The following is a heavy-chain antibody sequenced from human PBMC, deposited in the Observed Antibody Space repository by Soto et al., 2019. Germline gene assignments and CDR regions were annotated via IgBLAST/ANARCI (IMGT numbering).Heavy chain of an antibody. CDR1: GYTFTSYA. J-gene: IGHJ4*02. Sequence: QVQLVQSGAEVKKPGASVKVSCKASGYTFTSYAMHWVRQAPGQRLEWMGWINAGNGNTKYSQKFQGRVTITRDTSASTAYMELSSLRSEDTAVYYCANWGITGNYFDYWVEGTLVTVSS. V-gene: IGHV1-3*01. CDR3: ANWGITGNYFDY. D-gene: IGHD1-20*01. CDR2: INAGNGNT.